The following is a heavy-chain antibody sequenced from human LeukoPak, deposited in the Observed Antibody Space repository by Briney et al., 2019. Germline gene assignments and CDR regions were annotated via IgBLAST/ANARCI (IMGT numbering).Heavy chain of an antibody. Sequence: GGSLRLSCAASGFAVSSNYMSWVRQAPGKGLEWVSVIYSGGSTYADSVKGRFTISRDSSKNTLYLQMNTLRAEDTAVYYCAREYSRADAFDIWGQGTLVTVSS. J-gene: IGHJ3*02. CDR1: GFAVSSNY. D-gene: IGHD2-15*01. V-gene: IGHV3-53*01. CDR3: AREYSRADAFDI. CDR2: IYSGGST.